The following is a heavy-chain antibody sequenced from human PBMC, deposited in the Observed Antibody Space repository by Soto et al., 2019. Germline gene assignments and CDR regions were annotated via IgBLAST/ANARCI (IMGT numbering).Heavy chain of an antibody. Sequence: ASVKVSCKASGYTFTSYGISWVRQAPGQGLEWMGWISAYNGNTNYAQKLQGRVTMTTDTSTSTAYMELRSLRSDDTAVYYCARDTLRFLEWFPFDPWGQGTLVTVSS. J-gene: IGHJ5*02. CDR3: ARDTLRFLEWFPFDP. D-gene: IGHD3-3*01. V-gene: IGHV1-18*01. CDR2: ISAYNGNT. CDR1: GYTFTSYG.